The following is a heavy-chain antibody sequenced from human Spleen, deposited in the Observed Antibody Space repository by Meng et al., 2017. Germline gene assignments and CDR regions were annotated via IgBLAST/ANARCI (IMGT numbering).Heavy chain of an antibody. CDR3: ARGPTTMAHDFDY. V-gene: IGHV4-34*01. D-gene: IGHD4-11*01. Sequence: QLQLQQCGAGLLKPSETLSLTCVVSGGSFSDYYWSWIRQPPGKGLEWIGEINHSGSTNYNPSLESRATISVDTSQNNLSLKLSSVTAADSAVYYCARGPTTMAHDFDYWGQGTLVTVSS. J-gene: IGHJ4*02. CDR2: INHSGST. CDR1: GGSFSDYY.